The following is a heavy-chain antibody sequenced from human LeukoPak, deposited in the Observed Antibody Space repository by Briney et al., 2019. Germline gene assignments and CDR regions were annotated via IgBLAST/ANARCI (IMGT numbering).Heavy chain of an antibody. CDR1: GFTFSNYW. D-gene: IGHD3-10*01. CDR2: IKKDGSEK. CDR3: ARASITMVLLDAFDI. V-gene: IGHV3-7*01. J-gene: IGHJ3*02. Sequence: GGSLRLSCVVSGFTFSNYWMSWVRQAPGKGLEWVANIKKDGSEKYYADSVKGRFTISRDNAKNSLYLQMNSLRADDTAVYYCARASITMVLLDAFDIWGQGTMVTVSS.